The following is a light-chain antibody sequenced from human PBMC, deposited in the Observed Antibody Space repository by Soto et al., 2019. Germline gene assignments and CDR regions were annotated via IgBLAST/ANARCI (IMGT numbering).Light chain of an antibody. J-gene: IGLJ2*01. Sequence: QSALTQPPSASGSPGQSVTVSCTGTSSDVGGYNSVSWYQQHPGKAPKLIIYEVSKRPSGVPDRFSASKSDNTASLTVSGLQAEDEAHYYCSSYAGSKNLVFGGGTQLTV. CDR1: SSDVGGYNS. CDR3: SSYAGSKNLV. V-gene: IGLV2-8*01. CDR2: EVS.